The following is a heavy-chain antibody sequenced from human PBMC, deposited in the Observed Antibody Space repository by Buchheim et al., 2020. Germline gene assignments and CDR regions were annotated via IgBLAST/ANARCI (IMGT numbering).Heavy chain of an antibody. D-gene: IGHD5-12*01. Sequence: EIQLVESGGDLVQPGGSLRLSCAASGFTFSSYAMSWVRQAPGKGLEWVSAISGSGGSTYYADSVKGRFTISRDNSKKTLYLQMNSLRAEDTAVYYCAKVNFDGYSGYFTKYYCDYWGQGTL. J-gene: IGHJ4*02. CDR1: GFTFSSYA. CDR3: AKVNFDGYSGYFTKYYCDY. CDR2: ISGSGGST. V-gene: IGHV3-23*04.